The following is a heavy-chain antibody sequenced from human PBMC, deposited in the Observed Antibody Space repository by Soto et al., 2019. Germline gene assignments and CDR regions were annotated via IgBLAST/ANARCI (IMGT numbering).Heavy chain of an antibody. Sequence: QVQLVQSGAEVKKPGASVKVSCKASGYTFVSYGLTWVRQAPGQRLEWMGWISTYNGNTNYARKFRDRVTMTTDTSTSTAYMELRNLRSVDTAVYYCARGHSSGWNFWGQGTLVTVSS. CDR3: ARGHSSGWNF. CDR1: GYTFVSYG. J-gene: IGHJ4*02. V-gene: IGHV1-18*01. CDR2: ISTYNGNT. D-gene: IGHD6-19*01.